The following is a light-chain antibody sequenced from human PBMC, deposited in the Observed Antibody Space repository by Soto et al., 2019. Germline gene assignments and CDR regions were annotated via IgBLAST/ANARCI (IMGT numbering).Light chain of an antibody. V-gene: IGKV1-27*01. CDR3: QKYSGPPYT. CDR2: TAS. CDR1: QGIRNY. Sequence: DIQMTQSPSSLSASVGDRVTITCRASQGIRNYLAWYQQKPGKVPKLLIYTASTLQSGVPSRFSGRGSGTDFTLTISSLQPEDVPTYYCQKYSGPPYTSGQGTKLVIK. J-gene: IGKJ2*01.